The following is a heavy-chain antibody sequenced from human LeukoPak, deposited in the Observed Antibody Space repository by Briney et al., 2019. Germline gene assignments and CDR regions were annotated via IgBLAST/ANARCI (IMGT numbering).Heavy chain of an antibody. CDR2: IHSSGNT. V-gene: IGHV4-59*01. CDR3: ARVVAAAAPGYYGMDV. CDR1: GDSISSNY. J-gene: IGHJ6*02. Sequence: PSETLSLTCTVSGDSISSNYWNWIRQPPGKGLEWIGYIHSSGNTNYNPSLKSRVTISVDTSKNQFSLKLSSVTAADTAVYYCARVVAAAAPGYYGMDVWGQGTTVTVSS. D-gene: IGHD6-13*01.